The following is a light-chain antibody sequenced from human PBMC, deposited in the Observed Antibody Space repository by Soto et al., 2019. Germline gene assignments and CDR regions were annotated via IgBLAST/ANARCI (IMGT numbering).Light chain of an antibody. CDR3: QQYENLPT. J-gene: IGKJ5*01. Sequence: EIPMTQSPSYLCACVGDGVSMXCQASQKVNTNLNWYQQTTGRAPKHLIYDASNLKAGVPSRFRGSGCGTDFTFTISRLQPEDIATYDCQQYENLPTFGQGTRLEIK. CDR1: QKVNTN. CDR2: DAS. V-gene: IGKV1-33*01.